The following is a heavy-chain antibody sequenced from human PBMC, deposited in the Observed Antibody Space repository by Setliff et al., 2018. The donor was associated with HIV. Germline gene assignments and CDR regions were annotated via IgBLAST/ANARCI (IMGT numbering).Heavy chain of an antibody. V-gene: IGHV4-31*03. CDR2: IYYSGST. CDR3: ARVHYYDEYYFDY. CDR1: GGSINSESYY. D-gene: IGHD3-22*01. J-gene: IGHJ4*02. Sequence: SETLSLTCTVSGGSINSESYYWSWIRQHPGKGLEWIGYIYYSGSTYYNPSLKSRVTISVDTSKNQFSLKLSSVTAADTAVYYCARVHYYDEYYFDYWGQGTLVTVSS.